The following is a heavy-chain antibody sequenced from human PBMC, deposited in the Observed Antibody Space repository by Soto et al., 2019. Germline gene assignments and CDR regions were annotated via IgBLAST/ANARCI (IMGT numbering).Heavy chain of an antibody. J-gene: IGHJ6*02. V-gene: IGHV3-23*01. CDR1: GFTFSSYA. D-gene: IGHD6-13*01. Sequence: EVQLLESGGGLVQPGGSLRLSCAASGFTFSSYAMSWVHQAPGKGLEWVSVISGSGDSTYYADSVRGRFTISRDNSKNTLYLQMNSLRAEDTAVYYCAKDRDGAAAGPTKFYDMDVWGQGTTVTVSS. CDR2: ISGSGDST. CDR3: AKDRDGAAAGPTKFYDMDV.